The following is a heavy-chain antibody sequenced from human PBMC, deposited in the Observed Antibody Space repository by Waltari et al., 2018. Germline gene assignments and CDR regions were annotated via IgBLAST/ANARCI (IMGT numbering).Heavy chain of an antibody. Sequence: QLQLQESGQGLVKPSETLSLTCTVSGGSISSSSYYWGWIRQPPGKGLEWIGSIYYSGSTYYNPSLKSRVTISVDTSKNQFSLKLSSVTAADTAVYHCARRGDDYGDPFDYWGQGTLVTVSS. CDR2: IYYSGST. D-gene: IGHD4-17*01. V-gene: IGHV4-39*01. CDR1: GGSISSSSYY. J-gene: IGHJ4*02. CDR3: ARRGDDYGDPFDY.